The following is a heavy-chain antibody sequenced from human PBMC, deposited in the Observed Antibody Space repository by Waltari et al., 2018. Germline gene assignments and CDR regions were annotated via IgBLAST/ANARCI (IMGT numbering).Heavy chain of an antibody. CDR1: GCTFGSNA. CDR3: ARSPQLTTANWFDP. Sequence: QVQLVQSGAEVKKPGSSVRVYCRVSGCTFGSNAFSWVRQAPGQGLEWMGGILPMLGMINYAQSFQGRLTITADKLTNTAYIDINSLTSEDTAVYYCARSPQLTTANWFDPWGQGTLVTVSS. CDR2: ILPMLGMI. D-gene: IGHD3-3*01. J-gene: IGHJ5*02. V-gene: IGHV1-69*04.